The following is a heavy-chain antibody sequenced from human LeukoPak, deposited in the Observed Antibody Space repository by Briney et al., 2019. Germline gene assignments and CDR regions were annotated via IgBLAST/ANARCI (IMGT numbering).Heavy chain of an antibody. V-gene: IGHV3-53*01. D-gene: IGHD5-18*01. J-gene: IGHJ4*02. CDR1: GFTVSNNY. Sequence: GGSLRLSCAASGFTVSNNYMSWVRQAPGKGLEWVSVIYSGGSTYYANSVKGRFIISRDNSKNTLFLQMNSLRAEDTAVYYCARGLGYSSGLYHFDYWGQGTLVTASS. CDR2: IYSGGST. CDR3: ARGLGYSSGLYHFDY.